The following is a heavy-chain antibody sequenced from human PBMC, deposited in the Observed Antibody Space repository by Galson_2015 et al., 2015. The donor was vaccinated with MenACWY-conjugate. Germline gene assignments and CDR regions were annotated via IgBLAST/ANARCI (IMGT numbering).Heavy chain of an antibody. J-gene: IGHJ4*02. Sequence: RVKATQPRTLPWTFSGFSVCTSSGGVGWSRQPLGQALEWLSVIYCDGDTRYSPSLKSWLTITKDTSKNQVVLSMTNMNPVDTATYSCAHSPYCSTTSCYAARAFDDWGQGTVVTVSP. D-gene: IGHD2-2*01. V-gene: IGHV2-5*02. CDR2: IYCDGDT. CDR3: AHSPYCSTTSCYAARAFDD. CDR1: GFSVCTSSGG.